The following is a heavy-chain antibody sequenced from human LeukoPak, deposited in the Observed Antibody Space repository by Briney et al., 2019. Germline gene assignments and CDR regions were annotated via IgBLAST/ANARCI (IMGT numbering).Heavy chain of an antibody. CDR3: ARVGRSGRSHAFDI. Sequence: ASVKVSCKASGYTFTGYYMHWVRQAPRQGLEWMGRINPNSGGTNYAQKFQGRVTMTRDTSISTAYMELSRLRSDDTAVYYCARVGRSGRSHAFDIWGQGTMVTVSS. CDR1: GYTFTGYY. V-gene: IGHV1-2*06. D-gene: IGHD1-26*01. J-gene: IGHJ3*02. CDR2: INPNSGGT.